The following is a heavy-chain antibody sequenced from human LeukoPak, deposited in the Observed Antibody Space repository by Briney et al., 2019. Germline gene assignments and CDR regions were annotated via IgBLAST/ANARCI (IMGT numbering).Heavy chain of an antibody. CDR1: GGSISSGSYY. V-gene: IGHV4-61*02. J-gene: IGHJ4*02. Sequence: PWETLPLTCSVSGGSISSGSYYTSCIRQPAGKGLEWIVRIYTSGSTNYNPSLNSRDTLSVDTSKNQFSLKLSSVTAADTAVYYWARGVASASDFDYWRQGTPVTVSS. CDR3: ARGVASASDFDY. D-gene: IGHD2-15*01. CDR2: IYTSGST.